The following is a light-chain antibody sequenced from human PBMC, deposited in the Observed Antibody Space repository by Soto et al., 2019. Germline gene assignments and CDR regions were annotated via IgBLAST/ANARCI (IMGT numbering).Light chain of an antibody. Sequence: QSALTQPASVSGSPGQSITISCTGTRSDVGGYNFVSWYQQHPGKVPTLLIYDVTHRPSGVSNRFSASKSANTASLTISGLQDEDEAYYYCSSYTSPSTMVFGGGTKLTVL. V-gene: IGLV2-14*01. CDR1: RSDVGGYNF. CDR3: SSYTSPSTMV. CDR2: DVT. J-gene: IGLJ2*01.